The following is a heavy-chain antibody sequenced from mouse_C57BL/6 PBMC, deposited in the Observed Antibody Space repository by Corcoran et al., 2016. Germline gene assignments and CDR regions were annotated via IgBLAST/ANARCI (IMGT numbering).Heavy chain of an antibody. Sequence: QVQLQQSGPELVKPGASLTISCKASGYTFTDYYITWVKQRPGQGLEWIGWIFPGSGSTYYNEKFKGKATLTVDKSSSTAYMLLSSLTSEDSAVYFCARSGGYPSWFAYWGQGTLVTVSA. D-gene: IGHD2-2*01. V-gene: IGHV1-75*01. J-gene: IGHJ3*01. CDR1: GYTFTDYY. CDR3: ARSGGYPSWFAY. CDR2: IFPGSGST.